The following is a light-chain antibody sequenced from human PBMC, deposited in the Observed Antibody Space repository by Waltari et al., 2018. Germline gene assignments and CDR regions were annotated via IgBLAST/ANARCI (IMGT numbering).Light chain of an antibody. CDR2: GNN. CDR3: QSYDSSLSGWV. CDR1: SSNNGAASD. V-gene: IGLV1-40*01. Sequence: QSVLTQPPSVSGAPGQRVTISCTGSSSNNGAASDVHWYQPLPGTAPKLLIYGNNNRPSGVPDRFSASKSGTSASLAITGLQAEDEADYYCQSYDSSLSGWVFGGRTKLTVL. J-gene: IGLJ3*02.